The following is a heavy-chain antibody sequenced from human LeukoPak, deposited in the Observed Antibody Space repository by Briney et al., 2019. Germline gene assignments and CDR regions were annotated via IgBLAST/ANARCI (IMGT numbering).Heavy chain of an antibody. Sequence: GASVKVSCKASGYTFTGYYMHWVRQAPGQGLEWMGWINPNSGGTNYAQKFQGRVTMTRDTSISTAYMELRSLRSDDTAVYYCAREVLETGTTFYYYYMDVWGKGTTVTVSS. D-gene: IGHD1-7*01. CDR2: INPNSGGT. CDR1: GYTFTGYY. V-gene: IGHV1-2*02. J-gene: IGHJ6*03. CDR3: AREVLETGTTFYYYYMDV.